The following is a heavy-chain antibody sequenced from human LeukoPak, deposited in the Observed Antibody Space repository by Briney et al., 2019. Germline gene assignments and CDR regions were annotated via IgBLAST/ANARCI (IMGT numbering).Heavy chain of an antibody. CDR1: GFTFSDYY. Sequence: GGSLRLSCAASGFTFSDYYMSWIRQAPGKGLEWVSYISSSGSTIYYADSVKGRFTISRDNAKNSLYLQMNSLRAEDTAVYYCASPSLNPYYYYMDVWGKGTTVTVSS. CDR2: ISSSGSTI. J-gene: IGHJ6*03. V-gene: IGHV3-11*04. CDR3: ASPSLNPYYYYMDV.